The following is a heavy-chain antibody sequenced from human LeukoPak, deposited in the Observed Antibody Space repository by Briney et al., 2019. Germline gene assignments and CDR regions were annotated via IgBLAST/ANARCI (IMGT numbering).Heavy chain of an antibody. Sequence: GASVKVSCKASGYTFTGYYMHWVRQAPGQGLEWMGWINPNSGGTNYAQKFQGWVTMTRDTSISTAYMELSRLRSDDTAVYYCAFGEWELQTGEAFDYWGQGTLVTVSS. CDR2: INPNSGGT. V-gene: IGHV1-2*04. J-gene: IGHJ4*02. D-gene: IGHD1-26*01. CDR1: GYTFTGYY. CDR3: AFGEWELQTGEAFDY.